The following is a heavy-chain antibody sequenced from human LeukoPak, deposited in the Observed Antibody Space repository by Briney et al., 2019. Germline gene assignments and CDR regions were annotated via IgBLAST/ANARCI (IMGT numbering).Heavy chain of an antibody. J-gene: IGHJ4*02. CDR3: ARAPLPFYDFWSGYHPTFDY. CDR1: GYTFTGYY. D-gene: IGHD3-3*01. Sequence: GASVKVSCKASGYTFTGYYMHWVRQAPGQGLEWMGWINPNSGGTNYAQKFQGRVTMTRDTSISTAYMELSRLRSDDTAVYYCARAPLPFYDFWSGYHPTFDYSGQGTLVTVSS. CDR2: INPNSGGT. V-gene: IGHV1-2*02.